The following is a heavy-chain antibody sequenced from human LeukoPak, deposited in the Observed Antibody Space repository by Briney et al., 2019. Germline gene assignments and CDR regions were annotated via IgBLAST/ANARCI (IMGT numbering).Heavy chain of an antibody. V-gene: IGHV3-66*01. CDR3: ARGGSYFDISGYYFY. D-gene: IGHD3-22*01. CDR1: GFTFSTYG. CDR2: IYSGGST. Sequence: GGSLRLSCAASGFTFSTYGMSWVRQAPGKGLEWVSIIYSGGSTSYADSVKGRFTISRDNSKNTLYLQMNSLRTEDTAVYYCARGGSYFDISGYYFYWGQGTLVTVSS. J-gene: IGHJ4*02.